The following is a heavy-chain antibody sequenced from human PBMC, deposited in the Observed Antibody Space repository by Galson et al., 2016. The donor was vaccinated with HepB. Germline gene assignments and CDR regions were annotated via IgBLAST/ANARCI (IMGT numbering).Heavy chain of an antibody. V-gene: IGHV3-23*01. D-gene: IGHD2-2*01. CDR2: ISGSGDTT. CDR1: GFTFSNYA. CDR3: AKGNIVQVPAAPYA. Sequence: SLRLSCAASGFTFSNYAMSWVRQAPGKGLEWVSSISGSGDTTYGADAVRGRFTISRDNSRNTLSLQMDSLRAEDSARYYCAKGNIVQVPAAPYAWGQGALVTVSS. J-gene: IGHJ5*02.